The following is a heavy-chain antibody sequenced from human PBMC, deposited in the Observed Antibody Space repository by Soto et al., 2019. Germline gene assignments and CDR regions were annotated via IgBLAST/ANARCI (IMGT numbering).Heavy chain of an antibody. CDR2: INHRGST. CDR1: GGSFSGYY. J-gene: IGHJ5*02. CDR3: ARDGFCTSTTCRVGNWFDP. D-gene: IGHD2-2*01. Sequence: QVPLQQWGAGLLKPSETLSLTCVVYGGSFSGYYWRWIRQSPGKGLEWIGGINHRGSTNYNPSLESRVTISVDTSKNQFSLKLPSVTAADTTMYYCARDGFCTSTTCRVGNWFDPWGQGTLVTVSS. V-gene: IGHV4-34*01.